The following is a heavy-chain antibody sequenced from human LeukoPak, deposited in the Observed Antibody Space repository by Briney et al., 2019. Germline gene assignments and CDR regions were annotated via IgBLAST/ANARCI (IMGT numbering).Heavy chain of an antibody. J-gene: IGHJ4*02. CDR3: ARRGYSSGYYSRNPSFDY. CDR1: GGSISSSSYY. V-gene: IGHV4-39*01. CDR2: IYYSGST. Sequence: SETLSLTCTVSGGSISSSSYYWGWIRQPPGKGLEWIGSIYYSGSTYYNPSLKSRVTISVDTSKNQFSLKLSPVTAADTAVYYCARRGYSSGYYSRNPSFDYWGQGTLVTVSP. D-gene: IGHD3-22*01.